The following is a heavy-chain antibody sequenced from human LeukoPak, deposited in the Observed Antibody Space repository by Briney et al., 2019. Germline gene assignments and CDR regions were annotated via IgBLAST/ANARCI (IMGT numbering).Heavy chain of an antibody. Sequence: ASVKVSCKASGYTFTSYGISWVRQAPGQGLEWMGWISAYNGNTNYAQKLQGRVTMTTDTYTSTAYMGLRSLRSDDTAVYYCARILWFGDLSPFDIWGQGTMVTVSS. D-gene: IGHD3-10*01. CDR1: GYTFTSYG. J-gene: IGHJ3*02. V-gene: IGHV1-18*01. CDR2: ISAYNGNT. CDR3: ARILWFGDLSPFDI.